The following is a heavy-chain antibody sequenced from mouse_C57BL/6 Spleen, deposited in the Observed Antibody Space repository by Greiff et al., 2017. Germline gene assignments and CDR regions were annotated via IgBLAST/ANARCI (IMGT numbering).Heavy chain of an antibody. CDR1: GYTFTSYW. V-gene: IGHV1-64*01. CDR3: ASRTTVVFDY. Sequence: VQLQQPGAELVKPGASVKLSCKASGYTFTSYWMHWVKQRTGQGLEWIGMIHPNSGSTNYNEKFKSKATLTVDKSSSTAYMQLRSLTSEDSAVYSCASRTTVVFDYWGQGTTLTVSA. D-gene: IGHD1-1*01. J-gene: IGHJ2*01. CDR2: IHPNSGST.